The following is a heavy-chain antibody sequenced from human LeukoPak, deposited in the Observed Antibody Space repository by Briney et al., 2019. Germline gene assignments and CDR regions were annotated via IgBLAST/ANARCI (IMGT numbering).Heavy chain of an antibody. CDR3: ARARYYYYYYMDV. J-gene: IGHJ6*03. Sequence: SETLSLTCTVSGDSISSYYWSWIRQPPGKGLEWIGYIYYSGSTNYNPSLKSRVTISVDTSKNQFSLKLSSVTAADTAVYYCARARYYYYYYMDVWDKGTTVTVSS. CDR1: GDSISSYY. V-gene: IGHV4-59*01. CDR2: IYYSGST.